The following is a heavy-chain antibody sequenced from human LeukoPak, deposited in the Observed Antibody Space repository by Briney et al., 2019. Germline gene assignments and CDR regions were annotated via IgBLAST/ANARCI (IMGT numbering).Heavy chain of an antibody. CDR2: ISYGGRNK. CDR1: GFTFSSYG. J-gene: IGHJ4*02. V-gene: IGHV3-30*18. CDR3: AKDGSSWYHFDY. D-gene: IGHD6-13*01. Sequence: GGSVRLSCAASGFTFSSYGMHWVRQAPGKGLEWVAVISYGGRNKYYADSVKVRFTISRDNSKNTLYLQMNSLRAEDTAVYYCAKDGSSWYHFDYWGQGTLV.